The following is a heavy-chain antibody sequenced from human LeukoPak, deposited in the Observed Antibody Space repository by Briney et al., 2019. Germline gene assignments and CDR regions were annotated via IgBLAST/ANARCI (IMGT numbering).Heavy chain of an antibody. CDR2: INHSGST. J-gene: IGHJ6*03. CDR3: ARDLEGYYGSGDGGYYYYMDV. V-gene: IGHV4-34*01. Sequence: SETLSLTRAVYGGSFSGYYWSWIRQPPGKGLEWIGEINHSGSTNYNPSLKSRVTISVDTSKNQFSLKLSSVTAEDTAVYYCARDLEGYYGSGDGGYYYYMDVWGKGTTVTVSS. D-gene: IGHD3-10*01. CDR1: GGSFSGYY.